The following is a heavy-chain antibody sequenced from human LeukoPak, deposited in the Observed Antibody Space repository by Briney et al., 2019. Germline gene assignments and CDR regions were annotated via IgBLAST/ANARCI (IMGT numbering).Heavy chain of an antibody. J-gene: IGHJ6*02. CDR2: IYYSGST. Sequence: SETLSLTCTVSGGSISSYYWSWIRQPPGKGLEWIGYIYYSGSTNYNPSLKSRATISEDTSKNQFSLKLSSVTAADTAVYYCARDDIRWGGIDVWGQGTTVTVSS. CDR1: GGSISSYY. V-gene: IGHV4-59*01. CDR3: ARDDIRWGGIDV. D-gene: IGHD3-16*01.